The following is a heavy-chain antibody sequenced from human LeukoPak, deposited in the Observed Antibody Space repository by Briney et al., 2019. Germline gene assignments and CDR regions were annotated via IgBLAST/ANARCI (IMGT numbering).Heavy chain of an antibody. J-gene: IGHJ3*02. CDR3: ARGRLRYYDILTGYYRAPRTDAFDI. Sequence: SETLSLTCAVYGGSFSGYYWSRIRQPPGKGLEWIGEINHSGSTNYNPSLKSRVTISVDTSKNQFSLKLSSVTAADTAVYYCARGRLRYYDILTGYYRAPRTDAFDIWGQGTMVTVSS. D-gene: IGHD3-9*01. V-gene: IGHV4-34*01. CDR1: GGSFSGYY. CDR2: INHSGST.